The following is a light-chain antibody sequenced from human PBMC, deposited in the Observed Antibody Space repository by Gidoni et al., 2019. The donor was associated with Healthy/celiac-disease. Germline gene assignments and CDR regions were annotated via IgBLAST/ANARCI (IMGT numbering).Light chain of an antibody. J-gene: IGKJ2*03. CDR2: GAS. CDR1: QSVSSN. Sequence: EIGMTQSPATRSVYPGERATLSCRASQSVSSNLAWYQQKPGQAPRLLIYGASTRATGIPARFSGSGSGTEFTLTISSLQSEYFAVYYCQQYNNWPPYSFGQGTKLEIK. CDR3: QQYNNWPPYS. V-gene: IGKV3-15*01.